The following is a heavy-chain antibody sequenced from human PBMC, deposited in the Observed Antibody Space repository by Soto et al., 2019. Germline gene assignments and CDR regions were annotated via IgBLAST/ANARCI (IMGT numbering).Heavy chain of an antibody. CDR2: ISYSGST. CDR1: GDSISTYY. Sequence: SETLSLTCTVSGDSISTYYWSWIRQPPGKGLEYIGYISYSGSTNYNPSLKSRVTISVDTSKNQFSLKLSSVTAADTAVYYCARLLDYWGQGTLVTVSS. CDR3: ARLLDY. J-gene: IGHJ4*02. V-gene: IGHV4-59*08.